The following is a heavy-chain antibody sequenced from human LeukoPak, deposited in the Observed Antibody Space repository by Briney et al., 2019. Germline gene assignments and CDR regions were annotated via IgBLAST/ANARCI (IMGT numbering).Heavy chain of an antibody. CDR3: ARGGSSWYYYDTTFDY. CDR1: GFTFSSYW. D-gene: IGHD3-22*01. V-gene: IGHV3-74*01. CDR2: INSDGSST. Sequence: GGSLRLSCAASGFTFSSYWMHWVRQAPGKGLVWVSRINSDGSSTSYADSVKGRFTISRDNAKNTLYLQMNGLRAEDTAVYYCARGGSSWYYYDTTFDYWGQGTLVTVSS. J-gene: IGHJ4*02.